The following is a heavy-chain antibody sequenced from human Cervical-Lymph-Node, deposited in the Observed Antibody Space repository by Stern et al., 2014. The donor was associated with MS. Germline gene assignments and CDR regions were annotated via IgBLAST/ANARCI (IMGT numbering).Heavy chain of an antibody. CDR2: INTNTGNP. D-gene: IGHD4-17*01. Sequence: QVQLVQSGSDLKKPGASVKVSCKAYGYTFTNYAMNWVRQAPGQGLEWMGWINTNTGNPTYAQGFTGRFVISLDTSVYTAYLQISSLKAEDSAVYYCARARGDDYGDYFDFWGQGTLVTVSS. CDR3: ARARGDDYGDYFDF. V-gene: IGHV7-4-1*02. J-gene: IGHJ4*02. CDR1: GYTFTNYA.